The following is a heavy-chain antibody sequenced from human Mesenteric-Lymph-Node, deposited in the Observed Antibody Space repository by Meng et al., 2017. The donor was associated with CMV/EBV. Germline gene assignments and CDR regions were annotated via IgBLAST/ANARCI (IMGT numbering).Heavy chain of an antibody. Sequence: GESLKISCAASGFTFSTYSMNWVRQAPGKGLEWVSYISSTSTSIHYADPVKGRFTISRDNAKNSLYLQMNSLRVEDTAVYYCARVGPSGSYYSDYWGQGTLVTVSS. D-gene: IGHD1-26*01. CDR1: GFTFSTYS. J-gene: IGHJ4*02. CDR3: ARVGPSGSYYSDY. CDR2: ISSTSTSI. V-gene: IGHV3-48*04.